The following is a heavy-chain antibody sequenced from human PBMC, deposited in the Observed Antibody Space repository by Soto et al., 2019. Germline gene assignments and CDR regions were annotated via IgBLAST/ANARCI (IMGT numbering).Heavy chain of an antibody. Sequence: QVQLVQSGAEAKKPGASVKVSCKASGYTFTSYDINWVRQATGQGLERMGWLNPNSGNTDYAQKFQGRVTRPRNTSISTAYMELNRLRSEDTAVYYCARVGGPWYSGSYRYDYGGQGTLVTVSS. CDR2: LNPNSGNT. CDR1: GYTFTSYD. CDR3: ARVGGPWYSGSYRYDY. J-gene: IGHJ4*02. V-gene: IGHV1-8*01. D-gene: IGHD1-26*01.